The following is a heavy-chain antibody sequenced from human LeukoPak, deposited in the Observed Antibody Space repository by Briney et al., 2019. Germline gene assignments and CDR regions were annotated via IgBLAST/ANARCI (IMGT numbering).Heavy chain of an antibody. CDR3: ARGSGYYVDY. CDR1: GGSISSGGYS. D-gene: IGHD3-3*01. CDR2: IYHSGST. J-gene: IGHJ4*02. Sequence: TLSLTCAVSGGSISSGGYSWSWIRQPPGKGLEWIGYIYHSGSTNYNPSLKSRVTISVDTSKNQFSLKLSSVTAADTAVYYCARGSGYYVDYWGQGTLVTVSS. V-gene: IGHV4-30-2*01.